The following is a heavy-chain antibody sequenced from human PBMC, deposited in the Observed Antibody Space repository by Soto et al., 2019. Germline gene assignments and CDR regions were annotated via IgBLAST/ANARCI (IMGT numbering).Heavy chain of an antibody. J-gene: IGHJ3*02. V-gene: IGHV4-34*01. CDR2: INHSGST. CDR3: ARGHIVVEKRGTHNDAFDI. CDR1: GGSFSGYY. Sequence: QVQLQQWGAGLLKPSETLSLTCAVYGGSFSGYYWSWIRQPPGKGLEWIGEINHSGSTNYNPSPKSRVTISVDTSKNQFSLKLSSVTAADTAVYYCARGHIVVEKRGTHNDAFDIWGQGTMVTVSS. D-gene: IGHD2-21*01.